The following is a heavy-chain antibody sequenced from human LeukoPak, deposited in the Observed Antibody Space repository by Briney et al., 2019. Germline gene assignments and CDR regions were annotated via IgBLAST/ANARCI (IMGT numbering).Heavy chain of an antibody. J-gene: IGHJ3*02. CDR1: GGSISSGGYY. CDR3: AGAGAAGDAFDI. CDR2: IYYSGST. Sequence: PSETLSLTCTVSGGSISSGGYYWSWIRQHPGKGPEWIGYIYYSGSTYYNPSLKSRVTISVDTSKNQFSLKLSSVTAADTAVYYCAGAGAAGDAFDIWGQGTMVTVSS. D-gene: IGHD6-13*01. V-gene: IGHV4-31*03.